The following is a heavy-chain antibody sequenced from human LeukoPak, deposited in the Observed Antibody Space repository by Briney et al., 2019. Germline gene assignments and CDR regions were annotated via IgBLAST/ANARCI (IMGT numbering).Heavy chain of an antibody. D-gene: IGHD3-16*01. J-gene: IGHJ4*02. CDR2: ISYDGSNK. CDR3: EAEGEY. V-gene: IGHV3-30*03. Sequence: PGGSLRLSCAASGFTFSSYWMSWVRQAPGKGLEWVAVISYDGSNKYYADSVKGRFTISRDNSKNTLYLQMNSLRAEDTAVYYCEAEGEYWGQGTLVTVSS. CDR1: GFTFSSYW.